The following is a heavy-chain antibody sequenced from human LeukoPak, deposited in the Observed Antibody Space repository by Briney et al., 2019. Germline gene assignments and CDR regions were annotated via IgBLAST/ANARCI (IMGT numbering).Heavy chain of an antibody. D-gene: IGHD4-11*01. CDR3: ASSPYSNYLIFDY. CDR2: INPNSGGT. CDR1: GYTFTGYY. Sequence: ASVKVSCKASGYTFTGYYMHWVRQAPGQGLEWMGWINPNSGGTNYAQKFQGRVTMTRDTSTSTAYMELSRLRSDDTAVYYCASSPYSNYLIFDYWGQGTLVTVSS. V-gene: IGHV1-2*02. J-gene: IGHJ4*02.